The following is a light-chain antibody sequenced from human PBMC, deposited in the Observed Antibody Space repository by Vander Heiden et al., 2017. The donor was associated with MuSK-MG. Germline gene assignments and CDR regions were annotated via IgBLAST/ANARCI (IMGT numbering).Light chain of an antibody. V-gene: IGKV1-33*01. J-gene: IGKJ4*01. CDR1: QDISNY. Sequence: DIQMTQSPSSLSASVGDRVTITCQASQDISNYLNWFQQKPGKAPKFLIYDASNLETGVPSRFSGSGSGTDFTLTISSLQVEDIATYYCQQNDNLPLTFGGGTKAEIK. CDR3: QQNDNLPLT. CDR2: DAS.